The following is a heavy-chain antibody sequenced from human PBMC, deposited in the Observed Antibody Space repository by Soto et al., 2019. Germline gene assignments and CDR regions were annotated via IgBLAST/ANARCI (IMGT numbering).Heavy chain of an antibody. J-gene: IGHJ4*02. CDR2: INPSGGST. Sequence: ASVKVSCKASGYTFTSYYMHWVRQAPGQGLEWMGIINPSGGSTSYAQKFQGRVTMTRDTSTSTVYMELSSLRSEDTAVYYCARGLRFLEWLLPFDYWGQGTLVTVSS. CDR3: ARGLRFLEWLLPFDY. CDR1: GYTFTSYY. D-gene: IGHD3-3*01. V-gene: IGHV1-46*03.